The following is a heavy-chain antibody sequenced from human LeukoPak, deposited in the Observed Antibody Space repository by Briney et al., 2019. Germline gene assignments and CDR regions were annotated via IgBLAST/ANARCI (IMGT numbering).Heavy chain of an antibody. CDR2: SYYSGST. J-gene: IGHJ4*02. V-gene: IGHV4-59*08. CDR1: GGSISSYY. CDR3: AGTAAAGDY. Sequence: SETLSLTCTVSGGSISSYYWSWIRQPPGKGLEWIGYSYYSGSTNYNPSLKSRVTISVDTSKNQFSLKLSSVTAADTAVYYCAGTAAAGDYWGQGTLVTVSS. D-gene: IGHD6-13*01.